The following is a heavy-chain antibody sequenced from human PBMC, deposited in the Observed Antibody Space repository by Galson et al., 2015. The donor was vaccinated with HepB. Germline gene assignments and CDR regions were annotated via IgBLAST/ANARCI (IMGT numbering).Heavy chain of an antibody. V-gene: IGHV3-48*01. D-gene: IGHD3-10*01. CDR1: GFSFSSSG. J-gene: IGHJ4*02. CDR3: ARDRFGRTYYYGSESPSCFVY. CDR2: ITSSSSTI. Sequence: SLRLSCAASGFSFSSSGMNWVRQAPGQGPEWVSYITSSSSTIYYADSVRGRFTISRDNAKNSLYLQMNSLRAEDSAVYYCARDRFGRTYYYGSESPSCFVYWGQGTLVTVSS.